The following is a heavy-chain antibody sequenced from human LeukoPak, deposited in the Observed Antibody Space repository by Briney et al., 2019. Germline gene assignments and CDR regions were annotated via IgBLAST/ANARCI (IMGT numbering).Heavy chain of an antibody. CDR3: AKDIRVPYYYGSGSPGTHYYYYGMDV. D-gene: IGHD3-10*01. V-gene: IGHV3-30*18. CDR2: ISYDGSNK. Sequence: PGGSLRLSCAASGFTFSSYGMHWVRQAPGKGLEWVAVISYDGSNKYYADSVKGRFTISRDNSKNTLYLQMNSLRAEDTAVYYRAKDIRVPYYYGSGSPGTHYYYYGMDVWGQGTTVTVSS. CDR1: GFTFSSYG. J-gene: IGHJ6*02.